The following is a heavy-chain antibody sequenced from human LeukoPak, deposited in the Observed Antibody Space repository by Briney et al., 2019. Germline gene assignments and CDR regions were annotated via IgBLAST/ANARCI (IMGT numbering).Heavy chain of an antibody. CDR3: ARGVVVIATNYFDY. CDR2: IYYSGST. V-gene: IGHV4-39*01. J-gene: IGHJ4*02. D-gene: IGHD2-21*01. Sequence: SETLSLTCTVSGGSISSSSYYWGWIRQPPGKGLEWIGSIYYSGSTYYNPSLKSRVTISVDTSKNQFSLKPSSVTAADTAVYYCARGVVVIATNYFDYWGQGTLVTVSS. CDR1: GGSISSSSYY.